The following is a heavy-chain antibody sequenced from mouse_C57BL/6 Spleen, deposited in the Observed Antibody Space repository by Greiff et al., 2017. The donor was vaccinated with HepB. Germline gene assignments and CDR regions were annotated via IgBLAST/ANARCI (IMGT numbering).Heavy chain of an antibody. Sequence: EVQLQQSGPELVKPGASVKIPCKASGYTFTDYNMDWVKQSHGKSLEWIGDINPNNGGTIYNQKFKGKATLTVDKSSSTAYMELRSLTSEDTAVYYCARSDYDGDYFDYWGQGTTLTVSS. D-gene: IGHD2-4*01. V-gene: IGHV1-18*01. CDR3: ARSDYDGDYFDY. J-gene: IGHJ2*01. CDR1: GYTFTDYN. CDR2: INPNNGGT.